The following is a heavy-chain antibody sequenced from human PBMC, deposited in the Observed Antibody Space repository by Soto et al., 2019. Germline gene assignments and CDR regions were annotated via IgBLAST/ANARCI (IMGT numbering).Heavy chain of an antibody. V-gene: IGHV1-18*01. CDR3: ARVSGPLYFDY. D-gene: IGHD2-8*02. CDR1: GYTFTTYG. Sequence: GASVKVSCKASGYTFTTYGLSWVRQAPGQGLEWMGWISPYNGNTKYGQKLQGRVTMTTDTSTNTAYMELTSLRSDDTAVYYCARVSGPLYFDYWGQGTLVTVSS. CDR2: ISPYNGNT. J-gene: IGHJ4*02.